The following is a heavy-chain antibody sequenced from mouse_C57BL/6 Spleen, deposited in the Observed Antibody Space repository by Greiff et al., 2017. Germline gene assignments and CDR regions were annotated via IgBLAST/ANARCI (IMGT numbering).Heavy chain of an antibody. V-gene: IGHV5-4*03. CDR3: ARSPITTVVDWYYFDY. CDR2: ISDGGSYT. CDR1: GFTFSSYA. J-gene: IGHJ2*01. D-gene: IGHD1-1*01. Sequence: EVKLVESGGGLVKPGGSLKLSCAASGFTFSSYAMSWVRQTPEKRLEWVATISDGGSYTYYPDNVKGRFTISRDNAKNNLYLQMSHLKSEDTAMYYCARSPITTVVDWYYFDYWGQGTTLTVSS.